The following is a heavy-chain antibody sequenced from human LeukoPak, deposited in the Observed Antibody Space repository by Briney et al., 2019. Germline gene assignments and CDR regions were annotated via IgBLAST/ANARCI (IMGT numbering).Heavy chain of an antibody. Sequence: GASVKVSCKASGYSFSSYGITWVRQAPGQGLEWLGWISASNGNTNYAQKPQGRVTMTSDTSTSTAYMDLRSLTPDDTAFYYCARYPLSYTGNWHYFFDYWGQGTLLTVSS. CDR1: GYSFSSYG. V-gene: IGHV1-18*01. J-gene: IGHJ4*02. CDR2: ISASNGNT. CDR3: ARYPLSYTGNWHYFFDY. D-gene: IGHD1-7*01.